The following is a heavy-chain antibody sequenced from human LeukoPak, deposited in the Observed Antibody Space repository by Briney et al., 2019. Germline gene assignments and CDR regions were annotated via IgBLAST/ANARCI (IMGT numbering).Heavy chain of an antibody. CDR1: GFTFSDYY. CDR2: IRSSGSNI. CDR3: ARVLSHSRSLSGFDY. V-gene: IGHV3-11*04. J-gene: IGHJ4*02. Sequence: GGSLRLSCAASGFTFSDYYMSWIRQAPGKGLEWVSYIRSSGSNIYYVDSVKGRFTVSRDNAKNSLYLQMNSLRAEDTAVYYCARVLSHSRSLSGFDYWGQGALVTVSS. D-gene: IGHD6-6*01.